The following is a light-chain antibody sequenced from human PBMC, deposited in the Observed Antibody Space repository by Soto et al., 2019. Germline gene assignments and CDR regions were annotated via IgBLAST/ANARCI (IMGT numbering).Light chain of an antibody. CDR3: SSYTSRSTTI. Sequence: QSALTQPASVSGSPGQSITISCTGTSSDVGGYNYVSWYQQYAAKAPQLIIYNFLSRPSGVSNRFSGSKSGNTASLTISGLQAEDEADYYCSSYTSRSTTIFGGGTQLTVL. CDR2: NFL. J-gene: IGLJ7*01. CDR1: SSDVGGYNY. V-gene: IGLV2-14*01.